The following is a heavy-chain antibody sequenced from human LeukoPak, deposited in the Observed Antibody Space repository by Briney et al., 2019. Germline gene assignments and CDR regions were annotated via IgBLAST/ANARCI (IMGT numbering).Heavy chain of an antibody. Sequence: GASVKVSCKASGYTFTGYYMHWVRQAPGQGLEWMGWINPNSGGTNYAQKFQGRVTMTRDTSISTAYMELSRLRSDDTAVYYCARVRYYDSSGYYRPDDAFDIWGQGTMVTVYS. CDR1: GYTFTGYY. V-gene: IGHV1-2*02. CDR2: INPNSGGT. J-gene: IGHJ3*02. D-gene: IGHD3-22*01. CDR3: ARVRYYDSSGYYRPDDAFDI.